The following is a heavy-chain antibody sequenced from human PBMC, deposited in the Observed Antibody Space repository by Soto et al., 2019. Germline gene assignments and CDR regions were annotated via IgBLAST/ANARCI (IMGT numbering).Heavy chain of an antibody. Sequence: ASVKVSCKASGYTFTSYGISWVRQAPGQGLEWMGWISAYNGNTNYAQKLQGRVTMTTDTSTSTAYMELRSLRSDDTAVYYCGYCSSTRCYSYYYMDVWGKGTKVTVSS. CDR1: GYTFTSYG. CDR3: GYCSSTRCYSYYYMDV. J-gene: IGHJ6*03. V-gene: IGHV1-18*01. CDR2: ISAYNGNT. D-gene: IGHD2-2*01.